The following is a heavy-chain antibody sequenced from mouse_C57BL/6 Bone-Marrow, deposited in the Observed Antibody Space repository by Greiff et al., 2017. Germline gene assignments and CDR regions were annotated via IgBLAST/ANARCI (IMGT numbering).Heavy chain of an antibody. CDR1: GYSITSGYY. D-gene: IGHD1-1*01. J-gene: IGHJ3*01. CDR3: ERDTTVVATRAWFAY. CDR2: ISYDGSN. V-gene: IGHV3-6*01. Sequence: ESGPGLVKPYQSLSLTCSVTGYSITSGYYWNWIRQFPGNKLEWMGYISYDGSNNYNPSLKNRISITRDTSKNQFFLKLNSVTTEDTATXYCERDTTVVATRAWFAYWGQGTLVTVSA.